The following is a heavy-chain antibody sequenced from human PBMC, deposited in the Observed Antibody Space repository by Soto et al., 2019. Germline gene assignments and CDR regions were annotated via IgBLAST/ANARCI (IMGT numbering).Heavy chain of an antibody. CDR3: ASSNRITIFGVVRY. D-gene: IGHD3-3*01. CDR1: GGTFSSYA. V-gene: IGHV1-69*13. Sequence: SVKVSCKASGGTFSSYAISWVRQAPGQGLEWMGGIIPIFGTANYAQKFQGRVTITADESTSTAYMELSSLRSEDTAVYYCASSNRITIFGVVRYWGQGTLVTVSS. J-gene: IGHJ4*02. CDR2: IIPIFGTA.